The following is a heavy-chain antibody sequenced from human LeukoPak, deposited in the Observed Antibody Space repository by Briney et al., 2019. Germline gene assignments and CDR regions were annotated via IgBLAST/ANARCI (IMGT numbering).Heavy chain of an antibody. V-gene: IGHV1-18*01. CDR3: ARSDMFEPLAYYFDY. Sequence: GASVKVSCKASGYTFTSYGISWVRQAPGQGLEWMGWISAYNGNTNYAQKLQGRVTMTTDTSTSTAYMELRSLRSDDTAVYYCARSDMFEPLAYYFDYWGQGTLVTVSS. CDR2: ISAYNGNT. J-gene: IGHJ4*02. CDR1: GYTFTSYG. D-gene: IGHD3-10*02.